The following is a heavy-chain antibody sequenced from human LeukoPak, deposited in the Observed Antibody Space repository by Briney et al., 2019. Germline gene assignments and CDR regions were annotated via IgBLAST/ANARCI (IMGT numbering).Heavy chain of an antibody. CDR3: ARVSRSSYFDY. V-gene: IGHV4-59*01. D-gene: IGHD6-6*01. J-gene: IGHJ4*02. CDR2: IYYGGST. CDR1: GGSISSYY. Sequence: SETLSLTCTVSGGSISSYYWSWIRQPPGKGLEWIGYIYYGGSTNYNPSLKSRVTISVDTSKNQFSLKLSSVTAADTAVYYCARVSRSSYFDYWGQGTLVTVSS.